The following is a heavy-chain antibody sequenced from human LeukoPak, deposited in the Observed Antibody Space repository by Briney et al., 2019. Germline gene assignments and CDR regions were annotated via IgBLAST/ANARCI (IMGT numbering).Heavy chain of an antibody. V-gene: IGHV3-23*01. CDR2: FSGSVDTT. D-gene: IGHD3-16*01. CDR1: GFTFSTYA. J-gene: IGHJ6*03. CDR3: ARCQSEVTLWGRYLYNMDV. Sequence: GGSLRLSCAASGFTFSTYAMNWVRQAPGKGLEWVSTFSGSVDTTYYADSVKGRFTISRDNVKNSVFLQMNSLRAEDTAVYYCARCQSEVTLWGRYLYNMDVWGKGTSVTVSS.